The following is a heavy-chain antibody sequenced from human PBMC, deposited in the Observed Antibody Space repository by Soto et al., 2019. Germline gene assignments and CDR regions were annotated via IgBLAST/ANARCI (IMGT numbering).Heavy chain of an antibody. V-gene: IGHV2-5*02. CDR2: IYWDDDK. CDR3: AHRLIGLGPGYYDSSGYYFPRPGAFDI. D-gene: IGHD3-22*01. Sequence: SGPTLVNPTQTLTLTFTFSGFSLSTTGVGVGWIRQPPGKALEWLALIYWDDDKRYSPSLKSRLTITKDTSKNQVVLTMTNMDPVDTATYYCAHRLIGLGPGYYDSSGYYFPRPGAFDIWGQGTMVTVSS. CDR1: GFSLSTTGVG. J-gene: IGHJ3*02.